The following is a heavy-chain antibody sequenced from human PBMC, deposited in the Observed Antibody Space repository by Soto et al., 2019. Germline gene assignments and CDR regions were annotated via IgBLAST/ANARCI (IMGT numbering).Heavy chain of an antibody. CDR3: ARSVLWFGDVYGMDV. D-gene: IGHD3-10*01. J-gene: IGHJ6*02. CDR1: GDSISSGAYY. CDR2: INHSGNT. V-gene: IGHV4-31*03. Sequence: QVELQESGPGPMKPSQTLSLTCSVSGDSISSGAYYWNWIRQHPGEGLEWIGKINHSGNTYYNPSLKSRVTLSIDTSKIQFTLNVISVTAADTAVYYCARSVLWFGDVYGMDVWGQGTTVTVSS.